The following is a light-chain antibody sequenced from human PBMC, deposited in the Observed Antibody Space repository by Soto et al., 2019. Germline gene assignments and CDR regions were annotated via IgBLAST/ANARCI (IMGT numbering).Light chain of an antibody. V-gene: IGKV1-16*02. CDR2: AAS. CDR3: QQYNSYPYT. CDR1: QGVTNY. Sequence: DIQMTQPPSSMSASVGDRVTITCRARQGVTNYLVWFQQRPGKAPKSLIYAASNLQSGVPSKFSGSGSGSEFTLAISSLQTEDFATYYGQQYNSYPYTFGQGTKLEI. J-gene: IGKJ2*01.